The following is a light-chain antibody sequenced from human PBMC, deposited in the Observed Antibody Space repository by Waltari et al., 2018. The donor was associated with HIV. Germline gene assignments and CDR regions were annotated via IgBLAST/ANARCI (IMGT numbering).Light chain of an antibody. CDR3: AAWDDSLNGHYV. Sequence: QSVLTQPPSASGTPGQRVTISCSGSSSNIGSNTVNWYQQLPGTAPKLLIFSNNQRPSGVPDRCSGSKSGTSASLASSGLQSEDEADYYCAAWDDSLNGHYVFGTGTKVTVL. CDR1: SSNIGSNT. CDR2: SNN. V-gene: IGLV1-44*01. J-gene: IGLJ1*01.